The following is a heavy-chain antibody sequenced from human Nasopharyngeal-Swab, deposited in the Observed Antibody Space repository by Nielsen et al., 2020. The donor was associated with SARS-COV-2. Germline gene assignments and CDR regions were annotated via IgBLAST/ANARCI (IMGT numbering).Heavy chain of an antibody. CDR2: IYYSGSP. CDR1: GGSISSYY. V-gene: IGHV4-59*01. J-gene: IGHJ6*02. CDR3: ASIVGAVGTIAMDV. D-gene: IGHD6-13*01. Sequence: GSLRLSCTASGGSISSYYWSWIRQPPGKGLEWIGHIYYSGSPNYKPSLKSRVTISVDTSKNQSSLKLNSVTAADTAVYYCASIVGAVGTIAMDVWGQGTTVTVSS.